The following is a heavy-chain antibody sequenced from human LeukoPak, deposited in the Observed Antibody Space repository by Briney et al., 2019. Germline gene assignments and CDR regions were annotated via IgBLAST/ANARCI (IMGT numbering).Heavy chain of an antibody. CDR3: ARDYARAVEY. CDR1: GFTFSSYS. CDR2: ISWNSGYI. J-gene: IGHJ4*02. Sequence: PGGSLRLSCAASGFTFSSYSMSWVRQAPGKGLEWVSGISWNSGYIGYADSVKGRFTISRDNAKNSLYLQMNSLRAEDTAVYYCARDYARAVEYWGQGTLATVSS. V-gene: IGHV3-9*01. D-gene: IGHD2-2*01.